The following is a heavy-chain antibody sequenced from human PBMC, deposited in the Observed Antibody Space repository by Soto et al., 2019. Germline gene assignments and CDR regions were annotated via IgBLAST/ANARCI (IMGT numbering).Heavy chain of an antibody. J-gene: IGHJ6*02. Sequence: SVKVSCKASGGTFSSYAISWVRQAPGQGLEWMGGIIPIFGTANYAQKFQGRVTITADESASTAYMELSSLRSEDTAVYYCADWGYGANYGMDVWGQGTTVTVSS. CDR2: IIPIFGTA. CDR1: GGTFSSYA. D-gene: IGHD4-17*01. CDR3: ADWGYGANYGMDV. V-gene: IGHV1-69*13.